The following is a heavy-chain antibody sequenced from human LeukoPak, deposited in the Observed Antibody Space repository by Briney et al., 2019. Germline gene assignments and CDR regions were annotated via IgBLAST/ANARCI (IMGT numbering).Heavy chain of an antibody. V-gene: IGHV4-30-2*01. Sequence: PSETLSLTCAVSGGSISSGGYSWSWIRQPPGKGLEWIGYIYHSGSTYYNPSLKSRVTISVDRSKNQFSLKLSSVTAADTAVYYCARDPGRGSSGAFDIWGQGTMVTVSS. J-gene: IGHJ3*02. D-gene: IGHD6-19*01. CDR3: ARDPGRGSSGAFDI. CDR2: IYHSGST. CDR1: GGSISSGGYS.